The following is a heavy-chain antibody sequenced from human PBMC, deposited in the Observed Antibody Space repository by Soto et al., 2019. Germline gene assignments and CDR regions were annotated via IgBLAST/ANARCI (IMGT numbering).Heavy chain of an antibody. J-gene: IGHJ4*02. Sequence: SETLSLTCAVYGGSFSGYYWSWIRQPPGKGLEWIGEINHSGSTNYNPSLKSRVTISVDTSKNQFSLKLSSVTAADTAVYYCARVSQLKGCYFDYWGKGTLVTVSS. CDR3: ARVSQLKGCYFDY. V-gene: IGHV4-34*01. CDR1: GGSFSGYY. CDR2: INHSGST.